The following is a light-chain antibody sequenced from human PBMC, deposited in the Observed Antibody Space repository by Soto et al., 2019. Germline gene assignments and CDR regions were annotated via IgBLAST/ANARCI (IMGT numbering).Light chain of an antibody. CDR2: EVS. Sequence: QSALTQPASVSGSPGQSITISCTGISSDVGGYNYVSWYQQHPGKAPKLMISEVSNRPSGVSNRFSGSKSGNTASLTISGLQAEDEADYSCSSYTSSSTLVFGGGTKLTVL. V-gene: IGLV2-14*01. CDR3: SSYTSSSTLV. J-gene: IGLJ2*01. CDR1: SSDVGGYNY.